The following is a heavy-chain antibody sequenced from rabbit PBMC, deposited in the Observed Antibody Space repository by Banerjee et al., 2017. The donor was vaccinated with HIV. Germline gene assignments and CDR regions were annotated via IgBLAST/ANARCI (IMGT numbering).Heavy chain of an antibody. CDR3: VRWGVDDYNGNL. CDR2: IDPIFGSV. CDR1: GFDLNSYG. V-gene: IGHV1S47*01. J-gene: IGHJ4*01. Sequence: QEQLMESGGGLVQPGGSLKLSCKASGFDLNSYGVSWVRQAPGKGLEWIGYIDPIFGSVYFASWVNGRFTVSSHNAQNTLYLQLNSLTAADTATYFCVRWGVDDYNGNLWGPGTLVTVS. D-gene: IGHD2-1*01.